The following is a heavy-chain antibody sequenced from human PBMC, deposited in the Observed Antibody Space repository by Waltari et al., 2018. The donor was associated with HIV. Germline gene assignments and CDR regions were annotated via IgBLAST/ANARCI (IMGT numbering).Heavy chain of an antibody. Sequence: QLQLQESGPGLVKPSETLSLTCTVSGGSISSSSYYWGWIRQPPGKGLEWIGGIYYGRSSQCSPALKARGTMSVDTSKEQVSLKLSSETDAGTAVYCCERQPPPVLRFLEWLLNYWGPGTLVAVS. CDR1: GGSISSSSYY. V-gene: IGHV4-39*01. CDR3: ERQPPPVLRFLEWLLNY. CDR2: IYYGRSS. J-gene: IGHJ4*02. D-gene: IGHD3-3*01.